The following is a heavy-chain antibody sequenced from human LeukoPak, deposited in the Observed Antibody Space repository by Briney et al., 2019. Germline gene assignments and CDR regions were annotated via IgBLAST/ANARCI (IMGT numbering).Heavy chain of an antibody. J-gene: IGHJ4*02. Sequence: ASVKVSCKTSGYTFTGYYMQWVRQAPGQGLEWMGWINTYSGDTDYAQKFQGRVTMTRDTSISTAYMELSRLRSDDTAVYYCARDPGYSSSLDYWGQGTLVTVSS. CDR1: GYTFTGYY. CDR3: ARDPGYSSSLDY. CDR2: INTYSGDT. D-gene: IGHD6-13*01. V-gene: IGHV1-2*02.